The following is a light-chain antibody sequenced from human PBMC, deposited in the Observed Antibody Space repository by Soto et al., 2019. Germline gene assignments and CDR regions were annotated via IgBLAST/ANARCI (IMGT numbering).Light chain of an antibody. CDR3: HQRSNWLT. CDR2: GAS. J-gene: IGKJ5*01. CDR1: QSVSSN. V-gene: IGKV3-15*01. Sequence: EIVMTQSPATLSVSPGERATLSCRASQSVSSNLAWYQQKPGQAPRLLIYGASTRATGIPARFSGSGSGTDFTLTISSLEPEDFAVYYCHQRSNWLTFGQGTR.